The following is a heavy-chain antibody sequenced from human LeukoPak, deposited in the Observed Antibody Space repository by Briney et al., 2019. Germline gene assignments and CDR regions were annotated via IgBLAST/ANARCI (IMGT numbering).Heavy chain of an antibody. CDR3: VRQAYFGLDV. V-gene: IGHV5-51*01. J-gene: IGHJ6*02. D-gene: IGHD3-10*01. CDR2: IYPSDSDT. CDR1: GDSFSNYW. Sequence: GESLKISCTGSGDSFSNYWIGWVRQMPGKGLEWMAIIYPSDSDTRYDPSLQGQVTISVDKSINTAYLQWSSLKASDTAMYYCVRQAYFGLDVWGEGTTVTV.